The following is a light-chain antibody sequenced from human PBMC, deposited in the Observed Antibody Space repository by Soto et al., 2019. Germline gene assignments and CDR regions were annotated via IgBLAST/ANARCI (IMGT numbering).Light chain of an antibody. V-gene: IGKV3-11*01. J-gene: IGKJ5*01. Sequence: EIVLTQSPATVSLSPVEIATLCCMASQSVSSYLAWYQQKPGQAPRLLIYDASNRATGIPARFSGSGSGTDFTLTISSLEPEDFAVYYCQQRSNWPRRITFGQGTRLEIK. CDR3: QQRSNWPRRIT. CDR1: QSVSSY. CDR2: DAS.